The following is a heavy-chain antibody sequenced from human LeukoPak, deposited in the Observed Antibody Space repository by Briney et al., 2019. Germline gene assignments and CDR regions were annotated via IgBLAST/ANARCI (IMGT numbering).Heavy chain of an antibody. CDR2: ISYDRSNK. D-gene: IGHD1-26*01. Sequence: GGSLRLSCAASGFTFSTYAIHWVRQAPGTGLEWVALISYDRSNKYYADSVKSRFTISRDNSKDTLYLQMNSLGTEDTAVYYCARALSGIYSVGDAYDIWGLGTMVTVSS. CDR1: GFTFSTYA. V-gene: IGHV3-30*04. J-gene: IGHJ3*02. CDR3: ARALSGIYSVGDAYDI.